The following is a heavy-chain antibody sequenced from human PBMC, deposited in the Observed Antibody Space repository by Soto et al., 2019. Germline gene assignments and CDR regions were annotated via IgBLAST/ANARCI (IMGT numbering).Heavy chain of an antibody. CDR2: VGGGGENT. V-gene: IGHV3-23*01. CDR3: AKRDSGSGRSPPLINY. Sequence: EVQLLESGGGLVQPGGSLRLSCAASGFTFSSYSMNWVRQAPGKGLEWVATVGGGGENTFYADSVKGRFTISRDDSQNTLYPQMNSLRAEETAVYFCAKRDSGSGRSPPLINYWGQGTLVTVSS. CDR1: GFTFSSYS. D-gene: IGHD3-10*01. J-gene: IGHJ4*02.